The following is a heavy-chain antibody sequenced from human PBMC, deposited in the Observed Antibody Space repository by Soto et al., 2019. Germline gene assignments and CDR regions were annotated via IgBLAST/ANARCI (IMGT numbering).Heavy chain of an antibody. CDR1: GYTFINHG. J-gene: IGHJ4*02. Sequence: QVQLVQSGAEVRKPGASVKVSCKSSGYTFINHGVFWVRQAPGQGLEWLAWISPYNGNTNYAQKFLGRVTLTTETSTSTAYTDLRSLTSDDTAIYYCARDLNGAAGGGYWCQGTLVTVSS. V-gene: IGHV1-18*01. D-gene: IGHD6-13*01. CDR2: ISPYNGNT. CDR3: ARDLNGAAGGGY.